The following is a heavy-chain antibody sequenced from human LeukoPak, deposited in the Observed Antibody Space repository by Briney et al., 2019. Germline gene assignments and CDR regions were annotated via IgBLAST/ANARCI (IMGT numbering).Heavy chain of an antibody. CDR3: ARDGDLFGVVIIHFDY. V-gene: IGHV1-69*05. CDR2: IIPIFGTA. D-gene: IGHD3-3*01. Sequence: SVKVSCKASGGTFSSYAISWVRQAPGQGLEWMGGIIPIFGTANYAQKLQGRVTMTTDTSTSTAYMELRSLRSDDTAVYYCARDGDLFGVVIIHFDYWGQGTLVTVSS. CDR1: GGTFSSYA. J-gene: IGHJ4*02.